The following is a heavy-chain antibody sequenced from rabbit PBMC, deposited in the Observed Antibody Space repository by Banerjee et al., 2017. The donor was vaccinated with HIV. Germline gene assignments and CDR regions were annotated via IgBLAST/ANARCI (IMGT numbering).Heavy chain of an antibody. CDR3: ARDGGHSIYTYWNL. CDR2: IYTGSSGNI. Sequence: QEQLEESGGDLVKPGASLTLTCTASGFSFSSGYDMCWVRQAPGKGPEWIACIYTGSSGNIYYASWARGRFTISKTSSTTVTLQMTSLTVADTATYSCARDGGHSIYTYWNLWGPGTLVTVS. V-gene: IGHV1S45*01. D-gene: IGHD7-1*01. J-gene: IGHJ4*01. CDR1: GFSFSSGYD.